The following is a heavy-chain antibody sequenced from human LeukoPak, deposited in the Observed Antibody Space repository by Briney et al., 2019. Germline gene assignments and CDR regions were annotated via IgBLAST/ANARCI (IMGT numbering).Heavy chain of an antibody. CDR3: ARGGKWFGELVLGQYLDY. CDR2: ISSSSSYI. CDR1: GFTFSSYS. Sequence: GGSLSLSCAASGFTFSSYSMNWVRQAPGKGLEWVSSISSSSSYIYYADSVKGRFTISRDSAKNSLYLQMNSLRAEDTAVYYCARGGKWFGELVLGQYLDYEGQGTGIMVSS. D-gene: IGHD3-10*01. V-gene: IGHV3-21*01. J-gene: IGHJ4*02.